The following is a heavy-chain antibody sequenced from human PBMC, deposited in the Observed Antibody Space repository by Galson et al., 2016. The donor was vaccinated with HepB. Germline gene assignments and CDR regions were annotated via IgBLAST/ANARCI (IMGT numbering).Heavy chain of an antibody. Sequence: SVKVSCKASGYSFITKYLHWVRQAPGQGPEWMGLVNPSSGSTTFAQKFKGRLAMTSDTSTSTVYMELRSLLSEDAAVYFCVRGGYGYTYSYFDYWGQGTLVSVSS. D-gene: IGHD5-24*01. CDR3: VRGGYGYTYSYFDY. CDR2: VNPSSGST. CDR1: GYSFITKY. V-gene: IGHV1-46*01. J-gene: IGHJ4*02.